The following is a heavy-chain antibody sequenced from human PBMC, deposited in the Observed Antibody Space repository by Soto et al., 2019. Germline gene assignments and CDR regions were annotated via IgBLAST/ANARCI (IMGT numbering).Heavy chain of an antibody. Sequence: EVQLVQSGAEVKPPGESLKISCKGSGYSFTSYWSGGVRPMPGKGVEWMGIIYPGDSDTRYSPSFQGQVTISADKSISTAYLQWSRLIASDTAMYYCARGDREWFIDYWGQGTLVTVSS. V-gene: IGHV5-51*03. CDR2: IYPGDSDT. J-gene: IGHJ4*02. D-gene: IGHD3-3*01. CDR3: ARGDREWFIDY. CDR1: GYSFTSYW.